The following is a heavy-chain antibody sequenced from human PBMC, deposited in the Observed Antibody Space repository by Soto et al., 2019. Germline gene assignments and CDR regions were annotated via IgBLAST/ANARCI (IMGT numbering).Heavy chain of an antibody. Sequence: PSETLSLTCTVSGGSISSYYWSWIRQPPGKGLEWIGYIYYSGSTNYNPSLKSRVTISVDTSKNQFSLKLSSVTAADTAVYYCARAIPDYYGPSYYFDYWGQGTLVTVSS. D-gene: IGHD3-10*01. CDR1: GGSISSYY. CDR3: ARAIPDYYGPSYYFDY. V-gene: IGHV4-59*01. CDR2: IYYSGST. J-gene: IGHJ4*02.